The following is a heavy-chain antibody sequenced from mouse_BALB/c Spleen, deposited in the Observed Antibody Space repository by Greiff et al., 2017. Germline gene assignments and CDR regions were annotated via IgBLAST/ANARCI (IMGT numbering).Heavy chain of an antibody. CDR3: TKLGPDDY. V-gene: IGHV1-15*01. CDR1: GYTFTDYE. CDR2: IDPETGGT. J-gene: IGHJ2*01. D-gene: IGHD4-1*01. Sequence: VKLQQSGAELVRPGASVTLSCKASGYTFTDYEMHWVKQTPVHGLEWIGAIDPETGGTAYNQKFKGKATLTADKSSSTAYMELRSLTSEDSAVYYCTKLGPDDYWGQGTTLTVSS.